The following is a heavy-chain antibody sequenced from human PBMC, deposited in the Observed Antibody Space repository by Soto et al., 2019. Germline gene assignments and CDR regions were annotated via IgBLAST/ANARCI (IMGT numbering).Heavy chain of an antibody. CDR1: GFTFSSYE. Sequence: EVQLVESGGGLVQPGGSLRLSCAASGFTFSSYEMNWVRQAPGKGLEWVSYITSTGSTIYYADSVKGRFTISRDNAKNSLYLQMNSLRAEDTATYYCARGVVVVAVNDAFDLWGQGTVVTVSS. CDR3: ARGVVVVAVNDAFDL. J-gene: IGHJ3*01. V-gene: IGHV3-48*03. D-gene: IGHD2-15*01. CDR2: ITSTGSTI.